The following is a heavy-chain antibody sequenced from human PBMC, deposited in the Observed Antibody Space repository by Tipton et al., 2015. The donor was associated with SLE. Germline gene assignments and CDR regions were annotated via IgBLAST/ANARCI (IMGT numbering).Heavy chain of an antibody. J-gene: IGHJ5*02. D-gene: IGHD2-2*01. Sequence: TLSLTCTVSGASISSLYWNWIRQPPGKGLEWIGNIYNNGNTNYNPSLKSRVTISVDTSRNQFFLKLSSVTAADTALYYCARAKRSSTTWGYWFDPWGQGTLATVSS. CDR3: ARAKRSSTTWGYWFDP. CDR2: IYNNGNT. V-gene: IGHV4-59*11. CDR1: GASISSLY.